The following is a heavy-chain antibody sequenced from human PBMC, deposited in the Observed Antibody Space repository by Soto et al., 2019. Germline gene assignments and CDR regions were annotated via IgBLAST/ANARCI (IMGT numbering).Heavy chain of an antibody. CDR2: INAGKCXT. CDR3: ARGLYNPFDY. D-gene: IGHD1-20*01. Sequence: GSSVKVSCKASGYTFTRYAMHWVRQAPGQMREWMGCINAGKCXTXXXXXXXVXXXXXXYTXXIAXXXXXXXXXXXXXAVYYCARGLYNPFDYWGQGTLVTVSS. J-gene: IGHJ4*02. CDR1: GYTFTRYA. V-gene: IGHV1-3*01.